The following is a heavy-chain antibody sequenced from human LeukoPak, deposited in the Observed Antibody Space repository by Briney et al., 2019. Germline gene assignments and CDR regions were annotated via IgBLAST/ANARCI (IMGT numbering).Heavy chain of an antibody. D-gene: IGHD3-10*01. V-gene: IGHV4-59*01. J-gene: IGHJ5*02. CDR1: GGSISIYY. CDR2: IYYSGST. Sequence: SETLSLTRTVSGGSISIYYWSWIRQPPGKGLEWIGYIYYSGSTNYNPSLKSRVTISVDTSKNQFSLKLSSVTAADTAVYYCARDYKALWFDPWGQGTLVTVSS. CDR3: ARDYKALWFDP.